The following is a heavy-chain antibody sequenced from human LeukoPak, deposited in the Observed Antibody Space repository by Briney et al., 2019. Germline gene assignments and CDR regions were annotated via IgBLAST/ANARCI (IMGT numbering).Heavy chain of an antibody. V-gene: IGHV1-46*01. CDR3: AREYGRSTWIQLWPPRNFFDY. CDR2: INPSGGST. CDR1: GYTFTGYY. J-gene: IGHJ4*02. D-gene: IGHD5-18*01. Sequence: ASVKVSCKASGYTFTGYYMHWVRQAPGQGLEWMGIINPSGGSTSYAQKFQGRVTMTRDTSTSTVYMELSSLRSEDTAVYYCAREYGRSTWIQLWPPRNFFDYWGQGTLVTISS.